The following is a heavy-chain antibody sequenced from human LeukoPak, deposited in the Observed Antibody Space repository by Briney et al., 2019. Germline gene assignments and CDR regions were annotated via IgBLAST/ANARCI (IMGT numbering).Heavy chain of an antibody. J-gene: IGHJ4*02. D-gene: IGHD3-22*01. V-gene: IGHV3-48*04. Sequence: GGSLRLSCAASGFTFSTYTMNWVRQAPGKGLEWVSCISTSSKTINYADSVKGRFTISRDNAKNSLYLQMDSLTAEDTAVYYCARENDSFYYFDYWGQGTLVTVSS. CDR3: ARENDSFYYFDY. CDR2: ISTSSKTI. CDR1: GFTFSTYT.